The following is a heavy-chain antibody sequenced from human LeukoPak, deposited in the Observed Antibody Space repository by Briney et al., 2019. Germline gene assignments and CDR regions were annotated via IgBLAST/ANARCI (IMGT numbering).Heavy chain of an antibody. J-gene: IGHJ4*02. V-gene: IGHV3-23*01. D-gene: IGHD3-22*01. Sequence: GGSLRLSCAAWGFTLCNYAMVYVRQAPGKGVEWVSINCESGGSTNCADCVRGRFTIYRDNYKIAVSLDMNSLRAEDTAVYHCARRYYDTSGYYSLDYWGQGSLVTDSS. CDR3: ARRYYDTSGYYSLDY. CDR2: NCESGGST. CDR1: GFTLCNYA.